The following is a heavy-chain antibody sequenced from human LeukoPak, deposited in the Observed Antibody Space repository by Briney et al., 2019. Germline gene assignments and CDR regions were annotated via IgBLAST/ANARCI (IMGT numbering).Heavy chain of an antibody. CDR1: GGSISNYY. J-gene: IGHJ6*02. CDR2: IYYSGST. CDR3: ARSYNNAGYFYYGMDV. D-gene: IGHD5-24*01. V-gene: IGHV4-59*01. Sequence: PSETLSLICNVSGGSISNYYWSWIRQPPGKGLEWIGYIYYSGSTNYNPSLKSRVTISVDTSKNQFSLKLSSVTAADTAVYYCARSYNNAGYFYYGMDVWGQGTTVTVSS.